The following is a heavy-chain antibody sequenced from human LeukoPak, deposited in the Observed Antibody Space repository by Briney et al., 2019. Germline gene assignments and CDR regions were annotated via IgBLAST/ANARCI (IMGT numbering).Heavy chain of an antibody. CDR2: INHSGST. J-gene: IGHJ6*02. V-gene: IGHV4-34*01. D-gene: IGHD6-13*01. Sequence: PSETLSLTCAVYGGSFSGYYWSWIRQPPGKGLEWIGEINHSGSTNYNPSLKSRVTISVDTSENQFSLKLSSVTAADTAVYYCARGFRQQLVPGMDVWGQGTTVTVSS. CDR3: ARGFRQQLVPGMDV. CDR1: GGSFSGYY.